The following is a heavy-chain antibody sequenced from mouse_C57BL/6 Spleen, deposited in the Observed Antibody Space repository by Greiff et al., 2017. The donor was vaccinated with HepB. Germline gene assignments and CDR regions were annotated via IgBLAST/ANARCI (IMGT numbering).Heavy chain of an antibody. CDR2: IYPGDGVT. D-gene: IGHD2-4*01. CDR1: GYAFSSYW. J-gene: IGHJ4*01. V-gene: IGHV1-80*01. CDR3: AMRLYYEDAMDY. Sequence: VKLVESGAELVKPGASVKISCKASGYAFSSYWMNWVKQRPGKGLEWIGQIYPGDGVTNYNGKFKGKATLTADKSSSTAYMQLSSLTSEDSAVYFCAMRLYYEDAMDYWGQGTSVTVSS.